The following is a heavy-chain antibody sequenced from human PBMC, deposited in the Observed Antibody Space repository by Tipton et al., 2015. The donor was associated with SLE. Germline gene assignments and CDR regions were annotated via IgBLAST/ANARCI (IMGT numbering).Heavy chain of an antibody. CDR1: GGSINSNSHS. D-gene: IGHD3-22*01. CDR2: MFYSGST. CDR3: ARRNRDFDLFTGYFFDL. V-gene: IGHV4-39*01. J-gene: IGHJ2*01. Sequence: TLSLTCSVPGGSINSNSHSWGWVRQPPGKGLEWIGSMFYSGSTSYHVSLESRVTISVDTSKNQFSLKLTSVTAADTAVYYCARRNRDFDLFTGYFFDLWGRGTLVTVSS.